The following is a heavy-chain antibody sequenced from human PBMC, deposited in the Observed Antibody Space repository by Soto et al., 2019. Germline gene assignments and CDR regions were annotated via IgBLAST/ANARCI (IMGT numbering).Heavy chain of an antibody. J-gene: IGHJ6*02. Sequence: PSETLSLTCTVTGGSIGSYDWSWSGESPGRGLEWIGCVYYSDGTNYNPSLKSRATMSMDKSNNQFSLRLRSVTAADTAVYYCARTESSSWSFFYYGMDVWGQGTTVTVSS. CDR1: GGSIGSYD. CDR2: VYYSDGT. V-gene: IGHV4-59*01. D-gene: IGHD6-13*01. CDR3: ARTESSSWSFFYYGMDV.